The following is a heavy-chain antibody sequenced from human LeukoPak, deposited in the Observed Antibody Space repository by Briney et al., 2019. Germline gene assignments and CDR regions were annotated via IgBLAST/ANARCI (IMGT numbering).Heavy chain of an antibody. J-gene: IGHJ4*02. CDR1: GGSISSSSYY. V-gene: IGHV4-39*07. CDR2: IYHSGST. CDR3: ARYLPAAILFDY. Sequence: KPSETLSLTCTVSGGSISSSSYYWGWIRQPPGKGLEWIGSIYHSGSTYYNPSLKSRVTISVDTSKNQFSLKLSSVTAADTAVYYCARYLPAAILFDYWGQGTLVTVSS. D-gene: IGHD2-2*01.